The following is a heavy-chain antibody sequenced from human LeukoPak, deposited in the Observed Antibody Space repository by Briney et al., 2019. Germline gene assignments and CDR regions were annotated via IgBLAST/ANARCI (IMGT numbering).Heavy chain of an antibody. V-gene: IGHV3-23*01. Sequence: GGSLRLSFAASGFTLRNYAMSWVRQAPGKGLEWVSAITGGGGSTYYADSVKGRFTISRDNSKNTLYLQMNSLRAEDTAVYYCAKRRYSSGGAGDYWGQGALCTVSS. D-gene: IGHD6-19*01. CDR2: ITGGGGST. CDR3: AKRRYSSGGAGDY. CDR1: GFTLRNYA. J-gene: IGHJ4*02.